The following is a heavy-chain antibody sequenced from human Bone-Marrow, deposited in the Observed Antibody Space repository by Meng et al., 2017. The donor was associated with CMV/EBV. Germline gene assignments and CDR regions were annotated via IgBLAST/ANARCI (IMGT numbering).Heavy chain of an antibody. CDR1: GGTFSSYA. CDR3: ARDEAYYDFWSGYSGGFYFDY. V-gene: IGHV1-2*02. D-gene: IGHD3-3*01. CDR2: INPNSGGT. J-gene: IGHJ4*02. Sequence: ASVKVSCKASGGTFSSYAISWVRQAPGQGLEWMGWINPNSGGTNYAQKFQGRVTMTRDTSISTAYMELSRLRSDDTAVYYCARDEAYYDFWSGYSGGFYFDYWGQGTLVTVSS.